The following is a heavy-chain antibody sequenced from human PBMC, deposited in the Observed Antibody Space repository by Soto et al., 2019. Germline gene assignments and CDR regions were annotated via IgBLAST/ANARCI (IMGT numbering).Heavy chain of an antibody. V-gene: IGHV2-5*02. CDR3: AHTTLYDFWSGYYPHTAFDY. CDR2: IYWDDDK. CDR1: GFSLSTSGVG. D-gene: IGHD3-3*01. J-gene: IGHJ4*02. Sequence: SGPTLVNPTQTLTLTCTFSGFSLSTSGVGVGWIRQPPGKALEWLALIYWDDDKRYSPSLKSRLTITKDTSKNQVVLTMTNMDPVDTATYYCAHTTLYDFWSGYYPHTAFDYWGQGTLVTVSS.